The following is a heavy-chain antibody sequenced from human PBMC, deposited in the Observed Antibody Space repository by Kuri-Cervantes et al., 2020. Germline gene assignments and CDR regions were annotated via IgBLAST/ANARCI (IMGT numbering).Heavy chain of an antibody. V-gene: IGHV4-61*01. J-gene: IGHJ3*02. CDR3: ARGVGI. Sequence: SETLSLTCTVSGGSVNNNNYYWTWIRQPPGKGLEWIGYIYYSGSTNYNPSLKSRVTISVDTSKNQFSLKLSSVTAADTAVYYCARGVGIWGQGTMVTVSS. CDR2: IYYSGST. CDR1: GGSVNNNNYY. D-gene: IGHD1-26*01.